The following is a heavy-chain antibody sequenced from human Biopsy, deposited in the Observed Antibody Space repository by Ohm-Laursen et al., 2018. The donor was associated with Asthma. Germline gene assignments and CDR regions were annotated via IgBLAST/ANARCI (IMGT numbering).Heavy chain of an antibody. CDR2: IYYSGGT. CDR3: ARDRNYCSDGTCVHYYGVDV. J-gene: IGHJ6*02. CDR1: GFSLSSGGYY. D-gene: IGHD2-15*01. Sequence: PSQTLSLTCCVSGFSLSSGGYYWSWIRHHPGKGLEWIGNIYYSGGTYYNPSLQSRATISIDTSMSQFSLKLKSVTAADTAVYYCARDRNYCSDGTCVHYYGVDVWGPGTTVTVSS. V-gene: IGHV4-31*02.